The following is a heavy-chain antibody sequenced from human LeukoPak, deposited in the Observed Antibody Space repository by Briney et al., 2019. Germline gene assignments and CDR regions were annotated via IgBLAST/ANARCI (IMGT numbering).Heavy chain of an antibody. V-gene: IGHV1-46*01. CDR3: ARDRDYYDSSGYFEYFQH. CDR2: INPSGGST. J-gene: IGHJ1*01. CDR1: GYTFISYY. D-gene: IGHD3-22*01. Sequence: ASVKVSCKASGYTFISYYMHWVRQAPGQGLEWMGIINPSGGSTSYAQKFQGRVTMTRDMSTSTVYMELSSLRSEDTAVYYCARDRDYYDSSGYFEYFQHWGQGTLVSVSS.